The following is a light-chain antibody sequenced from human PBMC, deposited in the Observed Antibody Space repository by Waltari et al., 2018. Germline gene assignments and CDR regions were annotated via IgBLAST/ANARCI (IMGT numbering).Light chain of an antibody. Sequence: EIVLTQSPGTLSLSPGERATISCRASQSVSSSYLAWYQQKPGQAPRLLIHGASSRATGIPDRFSGSGSGTDFTLTISRLEPEDFAVYYCQQYGRSWNTFGQGTKLEIK. CDR2: GAS. CDR1: QSVSSSY. V-gene: IGKV3-20*01. J-gene: IGKJ2*01. CDR3: QQYGRSWNT.